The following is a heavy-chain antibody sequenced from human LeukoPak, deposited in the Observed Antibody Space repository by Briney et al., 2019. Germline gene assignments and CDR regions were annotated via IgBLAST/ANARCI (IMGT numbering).Heavy chain of an antibody. CDR3: ARVGYSSSWYGGGAFDI. V-gene: IGHV4-59*01. CDR1: GGSISSYY. J-gene: IGHJ3*02. D-gene: IGHD6-13*01. CDR2: IYYSGST. Sequence: TSETLSLTCTVSGGSISSYYWSWIRQPPGKELEWIGHIYYSGSTNYNLSLKSRVTISVDESKDQFSLKLCSVTAADTAVYYCARVGYSSSWYGGGAFDIWVQGTMVTVSS.